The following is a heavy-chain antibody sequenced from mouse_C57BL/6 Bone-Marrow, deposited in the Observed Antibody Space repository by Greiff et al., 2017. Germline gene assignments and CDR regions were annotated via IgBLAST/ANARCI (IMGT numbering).Heavy chain of an antibody. CDR1: GYTFTSYW. D-gene: IGHD2-3*01. J-gene: IGHJ1*03. CDR3: ARLGLLRGYFDV. CDR2: IHPNSGST. V-gene: IGHV1-64*01. Sequence: QVQLQQPGAELVKPGASVKLSCKASGYTFTSYWMHWVKQRPGQGLEWIGIIHPNSGSTNYNEKFKSKATLTVDKSSSTAYMQLSSLTSEDSAVYYCARLGLLRGYFDVWGTGTTVTVSS.